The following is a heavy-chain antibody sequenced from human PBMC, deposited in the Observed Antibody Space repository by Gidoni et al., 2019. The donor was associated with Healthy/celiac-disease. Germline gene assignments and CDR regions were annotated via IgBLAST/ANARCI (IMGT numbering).Heavy chain of an antibody. V-gene: IGHV3-49*03. CDR2: IRSKAYGGTT. CDR1: GFPFGDYA. Sequence: EVQLVESGGGLVQPGRSLRLSCTASGFPFGDYAMSWFRQAPGKGLEWVGFIRSKAYGGTTEYAASVKGRFTISRDDSKSIAYLQMNSLKTEDTAVYYCTRGRVPAAIVWSDAFDIWGQGTMVTVSS. D-gene: IGHD2-2*01. J-gene: IGHJ3*02. CDR3: TRGRVPAAIVWSDAFDI.